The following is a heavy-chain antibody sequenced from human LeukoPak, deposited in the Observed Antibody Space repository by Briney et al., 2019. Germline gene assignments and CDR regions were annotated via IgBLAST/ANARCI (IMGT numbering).Heavy chain of an antibody. V-gene: IGHV4-59*12. J-gene: IGHJ4*02. Sequence: PSETLSLTCTVSGGSISGYYWSWIRQSPGKGLEWIGYIYYGGSTNYNPSLKSRVTISVDTSKNQFSLKLSSVTAADTAVYYCAKASGYYDFDYWGQGTLVTVSS. CDR2: IYYGGST. CDR3: AKASGYYDFDY. CDR1: GGSISGYY. D-gene: IGHD3-3*01.